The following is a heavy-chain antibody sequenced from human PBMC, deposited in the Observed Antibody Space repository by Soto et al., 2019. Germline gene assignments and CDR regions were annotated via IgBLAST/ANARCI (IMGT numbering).Heavy chain of an antibody. V-gene: IGHV3-64D*06. D-gene: IGHD5-12*01. CDR2: ISSNGGST. J-gene: IGHJ4*02. CDR1: GFTFSSYA. CDR3: MTDYSGGGY. Sequence: GGSLRLSWSASGFTFSSYAMRWVRQAPGKGLEYVSAISSNGGSTHYAAPVKGRFPISKDDLENTLYLQMDSLKTEDTAVYYCMTDYSGGGYWGQGTLVTVSS.